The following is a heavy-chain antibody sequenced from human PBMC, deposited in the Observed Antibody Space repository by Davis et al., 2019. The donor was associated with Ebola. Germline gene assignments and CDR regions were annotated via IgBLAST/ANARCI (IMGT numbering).Heavy chain of an antibody. CDR2: IDPSDSYT. Sequence: GESLKISCQGFGYNFVSYWITWVRQMPGKGLEWMGRIDPSDSYTNYSPSFQGHVTISADKSISTAYLQWSSLKASDTAMYYCARLRLDSSGWVYNWFDPWGQGTLVTVSS. CDR3: ARLRLDSSGWVYNWFDP. V-gene: IGHV5-10-1*01. D-gene: IGHD6-19*01. J-gene: IGHJ5*02. CDR1: GYNFVSYW.